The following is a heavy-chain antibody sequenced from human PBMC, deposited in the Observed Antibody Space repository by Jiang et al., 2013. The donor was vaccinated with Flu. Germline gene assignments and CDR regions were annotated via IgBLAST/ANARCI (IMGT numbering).Heavy chain of an antibody. CDR1: GFTVSSNY. CDR2: IYSGGST. CDR3: AREYSRGWYYFDY. D-gene: IGHD6-19*01. J-gene: IGHJ4*02. Sequence: SGGGLIQPGGSLRLSCAASGFTVSSNYMNWVRQAPGKGLEWVSVIYSGGSTYYADSVRGRFTISTDNSKNTLYLQINSLRAEDTAVYYCAREYSRGWYYFDYWGQGTLVTVSS. V-gene: IGHV3-53*01.